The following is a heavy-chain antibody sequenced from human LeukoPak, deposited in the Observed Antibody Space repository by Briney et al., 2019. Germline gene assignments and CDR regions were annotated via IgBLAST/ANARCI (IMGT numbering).Heavy chain of an antibody. CDR1: GGSISSYY. Sequence: TSATLSLTCTVSGGSISSYYWSWIRQPPGKGLEWIAYLFYSGSTDYNPSLESRVTISVDTSKNQFSLKLRSVTAADTAVYYCATVAVIRGVTYFDYWGQGTLVTVSS. J-gene: IGHJ4*02. V-gene: IGHV4-59*01. D-gene: IGHD3-10*01. CDR2: LFYSGST. CDR3: ATVAVIRGVTYFDY.